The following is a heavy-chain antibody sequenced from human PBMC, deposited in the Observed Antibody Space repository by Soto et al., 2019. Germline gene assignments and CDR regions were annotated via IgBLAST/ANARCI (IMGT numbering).Heavy chain of an antibody. CDR3: VRTRGNCIAAAGAYWIDS. Sequence: EVQLVESGGGLVQPGGSLRLSCAASGFTLSGYEMHWVRQLTGKGLEWVSTIATAGDTFYSGSVKGRFTISREDAKNSLYLQMDSLRAEDTAVYYCVRTRGNCIAAAGAYWIDSWGQGTLVTVSS. CDR1: GFTLSGYE. V-gene: IGHV3-13*04. CDR2: IATAGDT. D-gene: IGHD6-13*01. J-gene: IGHJ5*01.